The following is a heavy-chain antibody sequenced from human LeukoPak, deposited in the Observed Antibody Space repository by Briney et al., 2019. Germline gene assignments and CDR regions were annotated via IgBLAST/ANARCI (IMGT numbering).Heavy chain of an antibody. CDR2: IYSSGTT. V-gene: IGHV4-59*01. CDR3: VARVEWGIYGSGRPDTFDI. J-gene: IGHJ3*02. D-gene: IGHD3-10*01. Sequence: PSVTPSLTCTVSGGSISGYFWSWLRQPPGKGLVWFGYIYSSGTTYYNTSLKSRVIISVDMSKNQLSLRLTYVTPADTAVYFCVARVEWGIYGSGRPDTFDIWGQGTMVTVSS. CDR1: GGSISGYF.